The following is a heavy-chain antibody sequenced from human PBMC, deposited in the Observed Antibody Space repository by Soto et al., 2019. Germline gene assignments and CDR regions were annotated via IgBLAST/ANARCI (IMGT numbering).Heavy chain of an antibody. D-gene: IGHD5-12*01. J-gene: IGHJ6*01. CDR2: SIPIFGTA. V-gene: IGHV1-69*01. CDR3: ARGRGYSGDARYYYSAMDV. CDR1: GGTFNNYP. Sequence: QVQLVQSGAEVKKPASSVKVSCKASGGTFNNYPITWVRQAPGEGLEWMGGSIPIFGTANYAQNFEGSVTTSVDESTSTAHRELSGLRAEDTAVYYCARGRGYSGDARYYYSAMDVWGQGTTVTVAS.